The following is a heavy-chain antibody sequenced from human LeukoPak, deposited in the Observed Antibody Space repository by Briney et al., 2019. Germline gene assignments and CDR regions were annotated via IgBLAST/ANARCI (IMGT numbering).Heavy chain of an antibody. CDR3: ARRSCSGGTCYESRGWFDS. D-gene: IGHD2-15*01. J-gene: IGHJ5*01. CDR1: GGSIRSGNYY. CDR2: IYYTGST. V-gene: IGHV4-39*07. Sequence: SETLSLTCLVSGGSIRSGNYYWGWIRQPPGKGLEWIGSIYYTGSTYNNPSLKTRVTMSVDTSKNQFSLKLSSVTAADTAVYYCARRSCSGGTCYESRGWFDSWGQGTLVTVSS.